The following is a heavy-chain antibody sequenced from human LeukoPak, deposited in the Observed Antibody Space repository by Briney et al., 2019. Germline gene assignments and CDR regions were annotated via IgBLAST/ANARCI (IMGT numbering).Heavy chain of an antibody. Sequence: GGSLRLSCAASGFTFSSYSMNWVRQAPGKGLERVSSISSSSSSIYYADSVKGRFTISRDNAKNSLYLQMHSLRAEDTAVYYCAKSPFYRDSSGYSPFDYWGQGTLVTVSS. CDR1: GFTFSSYS. CDR2: ISSSSSSI. V-gene: IGHV3-21*01. CDR3: AKSPFYRDSSGYSPFDY. J-gene: IGHJ4*02. D-gene: IGHD3-22*01.